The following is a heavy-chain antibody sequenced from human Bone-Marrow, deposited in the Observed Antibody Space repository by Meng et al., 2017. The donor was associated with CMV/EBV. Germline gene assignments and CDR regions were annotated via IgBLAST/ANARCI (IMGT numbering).Heavy chain of an antibody. CDR3: ERSRDEFSKEFDR. Sequence: GSLRLSCTVSGGSISSYYWSWIRHAPGKGLEWIGYITDRGSTSYNPSLKSRVSTLVEADKNQFSLRLTSVTAADTAVFYFERSRDEFSKEFDRWGQGTLVTVSS. D-gene: IGHD5-24*01. CDR1: GGSISSYY. J-gene: IGHJ5*02. CDR2: ITDRGST. V-gene: IGHV4-59*03.